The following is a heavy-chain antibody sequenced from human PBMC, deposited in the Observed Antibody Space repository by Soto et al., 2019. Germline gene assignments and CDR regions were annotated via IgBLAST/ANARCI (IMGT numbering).Heavy chain of an antibody. CDR1: GDSIRGGASF. V-gene: IGHV4-31*03. Sequence: SETLSLTCTVSGDSIRGGASFWSWIRQPPGKGLEWIANVYYSGSSYYNPSLKSRLTISVDTTKNQFSLQLRSMTAADTAVYYCAKLSCTSSTCYFPGWFDPWGQGTLVTVSS. D-gene: IGHD2-2*01. CDR3: AKLSCTSSTCYFPGWFDP. J-gene: IGHJ5*02. CDR2: VYYSGSS.